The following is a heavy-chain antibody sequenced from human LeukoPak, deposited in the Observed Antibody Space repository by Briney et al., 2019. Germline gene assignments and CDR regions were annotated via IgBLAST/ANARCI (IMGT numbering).Heavy chain of an antibody. V-gene: IGHV3-33*01. J-gene: IGHJ5*02. CDR2: IWYDGSNK. CDR3: ARLAPGSYGQNWFDP. Sequence: RGSLRLSSAPSGLTFTSYVMHWVGQAPGKGLEWGAVIWYDGSNKYYADSVKGRFTISRDNSKNTLYLQMNSLRAEDTAVYYCARLAPGSYGQNWFDPWGKGTLVTVSS. D-gene: IGHD1-26*01. CDR1: GLTFTSYV.